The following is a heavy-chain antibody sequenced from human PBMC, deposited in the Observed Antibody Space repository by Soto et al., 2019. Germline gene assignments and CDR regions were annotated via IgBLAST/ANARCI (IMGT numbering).Heavy chain of an antibody. CDR3: AKGNERRYYYGMDV. J-gene: IGHJ6*02. V-gene: IGHV3-30*18. Sequence: GGSLRLSCAASGFTFSSYGMHWVRQAPGKGLEWVAVISYDGSNKYYADSVKGRFTISRDNSKSTLYLQMNSLRAEDTAVYYCAKGNERRYYYGMDVWGQGTTVTVSS. CDR2: ISYDGSNK. CDR1: GFTFSSYG.